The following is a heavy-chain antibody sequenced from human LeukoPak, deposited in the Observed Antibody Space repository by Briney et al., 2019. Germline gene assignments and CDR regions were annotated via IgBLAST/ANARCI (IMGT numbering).Heavy chain of an antibody. CDR1: RFTFSNFN. Sequence: GSLRLSCTASRFTFSNFNMHWVRQAPGKGLEWVSVIYSGGSTYYADSVKGRFTISRDNSKNTLYLQMDSMSAEDAAVYYCARDKSGSGRLRPYFDYWGQGTLVTVSS. J-gene: IGHJ4*02. CDR2: IYSGGST. V-gene: IGHV3-66*01. D-gene: IGHD3-10*01. CDR3: ARDKSGSGRLRPYFDY.